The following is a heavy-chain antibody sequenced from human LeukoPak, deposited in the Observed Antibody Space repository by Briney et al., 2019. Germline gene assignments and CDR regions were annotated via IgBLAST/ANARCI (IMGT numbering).Heavy chain of an antibody. CDR2: ISAYNGNT. CDR1: GYTFTSYG. D-gene: IGHD3-16*02. CDR3: ARVILVGWFDP. V-gene: IGHV1-18*01. Sequence: GASVKVSCRASGYTFTSYGISRVRQAPGQGLEWMGWISAYNGNTNYAQKLQGRVTMTTDTSTSTAYMELRSLRSDDTAVYYCARVILVGWFDPWGQGTLVTVSS. J-gene: IGHJ5*02.